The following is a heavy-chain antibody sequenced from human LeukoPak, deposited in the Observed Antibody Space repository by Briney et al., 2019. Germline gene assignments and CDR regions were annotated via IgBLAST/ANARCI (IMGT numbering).Heavy chain of an antibody. CDR3: ARDLQAVAGIYAFDI. D-gene: IGHD6-19*01. CDR1: GGSISSGGYY. CDR2: IYYSGST. V-gene: IGHV4-31*03. J-gene: IGHJ3*02. Sequence: SQTLSLTCTVSGGSISSGGYYWSWIRQHPGKGLEWIGYIYYSGSTYYNPSLKSRVTISVDTSKNQFSLKLSSVTAADTAVYYCARDLQAVAGIYAFDIWGQGTMVTVSS.